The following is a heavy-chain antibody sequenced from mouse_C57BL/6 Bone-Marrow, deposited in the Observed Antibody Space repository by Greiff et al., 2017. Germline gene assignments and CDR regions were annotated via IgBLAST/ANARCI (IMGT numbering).Heavy chain of an antibody. CDR2: IYPGNSDT. J-gene: IGHJ2*01. CDR1: GYTFTSYW. CDR3: TRREDYYGSSRYVGVDY. V-gene: IGHV1-5*01. Sequence: VQLQQSGTVLARPGASVKMSCKTSGYTFTSYWMHWVKHRPGQGLEWIGAIYPGNSDTSYNQKFKGKAKLTAVTSASTAYMELSSLTNEDSAVYYGTRREDYYGSSRYVGVDYWGQGTTLTVSS. D-gene: IGHD1-1*01.